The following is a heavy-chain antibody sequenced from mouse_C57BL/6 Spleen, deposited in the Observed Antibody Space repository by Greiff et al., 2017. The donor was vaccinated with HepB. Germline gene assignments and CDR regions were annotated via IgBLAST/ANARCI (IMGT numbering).Heavy chain of an antibody. J-gene: IGHJ4*01. V-gene: IGHV1-55*01. D-gene: IGHD2-1*01. Sequence: QVQLQQPGAELVKPGASVKMSCKASGYTFTSYWITWVKQRPGQGLEWIGDIYPGSGSTNYNEKFKSKATLTVDTSSSTAYMQLSSLTSEDSAVYYCARSSYGNYGYYAMDYWGQGTSVTVSS. CDR3: ARSSYGNYGYYAMDY. CDR1: GYTFTSYW. CDR2: IYPGSGST.